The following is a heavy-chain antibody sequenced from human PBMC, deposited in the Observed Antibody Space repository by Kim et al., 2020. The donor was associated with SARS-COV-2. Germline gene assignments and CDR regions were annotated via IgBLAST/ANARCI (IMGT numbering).Heavy chain of an antibody. D-gene: IGHD3-10*01. V-gene: IGHV3-23*01. CDR3: VQRSWLDY. CDR2: IKRPDDIT. Sequence: GGSLRLSCAASGFSFSTFAMGWVRQAPGKGLEWVSVIKRPDDITYYAESVKGRFTVSRDSSRNTLYLQMNSLRADDTAVYYCVQRSWLDYCDPGSLVT. CDR1: GFSFSTFA. J-gene: IGHJ4*03.